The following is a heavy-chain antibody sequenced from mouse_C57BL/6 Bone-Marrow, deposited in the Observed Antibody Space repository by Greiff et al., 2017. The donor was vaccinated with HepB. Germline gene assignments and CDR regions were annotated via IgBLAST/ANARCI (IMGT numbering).Heavy chain of an antibody. D-gene: IGHD1-1*01. J-gene: IGHJ3*01. CDR2: IDPSDSYT. CDR3: ALLLREAY. Sequence: QVQLQQPGAELVMPGASVKLSCKASGYTFTSYWMHWVKQRPGQGLEWIGEIDPSDSYTTYNQKFKGKSTLTVDKTSSTAYMQLSSLTSEDSAVYYCALLLREAYWGQGTLVTVSA. CDR1: GYTFTSYW. V-gene: IGHV1-69*01.